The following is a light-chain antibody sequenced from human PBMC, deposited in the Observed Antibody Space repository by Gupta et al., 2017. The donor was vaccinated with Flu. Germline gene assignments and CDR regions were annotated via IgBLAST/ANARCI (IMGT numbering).Light chain of an antibody. CDR2: EVS. V-gene: IGLV2-14*01. Sequence: ISIDTTAATTDVGGCNYFFRYRRPSVAAPMLLIYEVSSRYSGVPHRFSASKSGTTATVTTTRLHAEDVADYYCHSYTSSINILVFGGGTRLTVL. J-gene: IGLJ2*01. CDR1: TTDVGGCNY. CDR3: HSYTSSINILV.